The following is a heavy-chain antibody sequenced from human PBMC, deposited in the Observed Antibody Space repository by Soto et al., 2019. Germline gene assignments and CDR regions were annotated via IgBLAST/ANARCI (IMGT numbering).Heavy chain of an antibody. J-gene: IGHJ4*02. CDR2: LSSGSRYV. CDR1: GFTFSNYI. Sequence: GESLRLSCTASGFTFSNYIMTWVRQPPGKGLEWVAPLSSGSRYVYYADSVKGRFTISRDDARNSVFLQMNNVRAEDAAVYYCVRGGSSRSYWGRGTLVTVSS. V-gene: IGHV3-21*06. CDR3: VRGGSSRSY. D-gene: IGHD3-16*01.